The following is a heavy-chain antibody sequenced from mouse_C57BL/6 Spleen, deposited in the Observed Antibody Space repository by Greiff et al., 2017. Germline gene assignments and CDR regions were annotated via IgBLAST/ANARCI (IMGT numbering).Heavy chain of an antibody. J-gene: IGHJ3*01. D-gene: IGHD2-1*01. V-gene: IGHV1-26*01. CDR2: INPNNGGT. CDR3: ARSTTFAY. Sequence: EVQLQQSGPELVKPGASVKISCKASGYTFTDYYMNWVKQSHGKSLEWIGDINPNNGGTSYNQKFKGKATLTVDKSSSPAYMELRSLTSEDSAVYYCARSTTFAYWGQGTLVTVSA. CDR1: GYTFTDYY.